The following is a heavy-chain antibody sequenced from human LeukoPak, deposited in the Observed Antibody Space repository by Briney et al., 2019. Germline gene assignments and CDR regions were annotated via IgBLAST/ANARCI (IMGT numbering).Heavy chain of an antibody. CDR2: INHSGST. Sequence: SETLSLTCAVYGGSFSGYYWSWIRQPPGKGLEWIGEINHSGSTNYNPSLKSRVTISVDTSKNQFSLKLSSVTAADTAVYYCARELRTTMIVVVYSDYWGQGTLVTVSS. D-gene: IGHD3-22*01. CDR3: ARELRTTMIVVVYSDY. CDR1: GGSFSGYY. V-gene: IGHV4-34*01. J-gene: IGHJ4*02.